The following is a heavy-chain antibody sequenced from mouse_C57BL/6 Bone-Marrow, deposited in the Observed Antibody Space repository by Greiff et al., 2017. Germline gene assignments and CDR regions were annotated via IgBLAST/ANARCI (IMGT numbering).Heavy chain of an antibody. J-gene: IGHJ4*01. CDR2: IHPNSGST. V-gene: IGHV1-64*01. CDR1: GYTFTSYW. D-gene: IGHD2-4*01. Sequence: QVQLQQPGAELVKPGASVKLSCKASGYTFTSYWMHWVKQRPGQGLEWIGMIHPNSGSTNYNEKFKSKATLTVDKSSSTAYMQLSSLTSEDSAVYYCARLGYDYDCLDYWGQGTSVTVSS. CDR3: ARLGYDYDCLDY.